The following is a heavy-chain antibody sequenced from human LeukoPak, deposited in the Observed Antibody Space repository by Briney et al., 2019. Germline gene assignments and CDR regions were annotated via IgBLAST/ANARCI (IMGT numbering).Heavy chain of an antibody. CDR3: ARMATNWFDP. D-gene: IGHD5-24*01. CDR2: IYYSGST. Sequence: SETLSLTCTVSGVSISSYYWSWIRQPPGKGLEWIGYIYYSGSTNYNPSLKSRVTISVDTSKNQFSLKLSSVTAADTAVYYCARMATNWFDPWGQGTLVTVSS. CDR1: GVSISSYY. V-gene: IGHV4-59*01. J-gene: IGHJ5*02.